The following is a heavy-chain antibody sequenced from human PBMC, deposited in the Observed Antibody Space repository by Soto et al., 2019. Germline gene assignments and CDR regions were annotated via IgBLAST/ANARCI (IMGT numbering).Heavy chain of an antibody. CDR3: AKLVIGYCSGNTCDDY. D-gene: IGHD2-15*01. CDR2: ISYDSSNK. V-gene: IGHV3-30*18. J-gene: IGHJ4*02. CDR1: GFTFSYG. Sequence: VQLLESGGGLIQPGGSLRLSCAASGFTFSYGIHWLRPAPGKGLEWVAYISYDSSNKFYGDSVKGRFTISRDNYKNTQFLQMNSLRAEDTAVYYCAKLVIGYCSGNTCDDYWGQGTLVAVSS.